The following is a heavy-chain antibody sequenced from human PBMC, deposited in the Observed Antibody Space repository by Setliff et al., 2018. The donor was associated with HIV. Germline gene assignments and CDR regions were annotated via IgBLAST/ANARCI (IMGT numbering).Heavy chain of an antibody. Sequence: PSETLSLTCTVSGYSISSGYYWGWIRQPPGKGLEWIASIYHSGSTYSSPSLKSRVTISVDRSKNQFSLGLSSVTAADTAVYYCARVPFWAFDIWGQGSMVTVSS. CDR2: IYHSGST. CDR1: GYSISSGYY. V-gene: IGHV4-38-2*02. D-gene: IGHD3-3*01. CDR3: ARVPFWAFDI. J-gene: IGHJ3*02.